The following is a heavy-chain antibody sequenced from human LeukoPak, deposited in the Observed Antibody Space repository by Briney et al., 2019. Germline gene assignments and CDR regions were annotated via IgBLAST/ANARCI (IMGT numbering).Heavy chain of an antibody. V-gene: IGHV3-74*01. D-gene: IGHD3-10*01. CDR2: INSDGSST. CDR3: AREGITMVRGVIMRYYFDY. Sequence: GGSLRLSCAASEFTFSSYWMHWVRQAPGKGLVWVSRINSDGSSTSYADSVKGRFTISRDNAKNTLYLQMNSLRAEDTAVYYCAREGITMVRGVIMRYYFDYWGQGTLVTVSS. CDR1: EFTFSSYW. J-gene: IGHJ4*02.